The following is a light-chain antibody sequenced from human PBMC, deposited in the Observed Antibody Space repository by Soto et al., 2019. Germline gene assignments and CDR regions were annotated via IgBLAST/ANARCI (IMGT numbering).Light chain of an antibody. CDR2: DVS. Sequence: IVLTQYPATLSLSSGIRATLSCRASQNISSYLIWYQQKPGQAPRLLIYDVSNRATGIPARFSGSGSGTDFTLTISSLEPEEFAVYYCQQYGSSPWTFGQGTKVDIK. J-gene: IGKJ1*01. CDR3: QQYGSSPWT. CDR1: QNISSY. V-gene: IGKV3-11*01.